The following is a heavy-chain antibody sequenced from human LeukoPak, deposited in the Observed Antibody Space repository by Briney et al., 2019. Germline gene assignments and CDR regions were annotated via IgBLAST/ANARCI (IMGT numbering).Heavy chain of an antibody. CDR3: ARGKTMGDY. Sequence: ASVKVSCKASGYTFIIYYIHWVRQAPGQGLEWMGTVNPSGGSTNYAQKFQGRITMTRDTSTSTVYMELSSLKSEDTAVYHCARGKTMGDYWGQGTRVTVSS. CDR1: GYTFIIYY. D-gene: IGHD4/OR15-4a*01. CDR2: VNPSGGST. V-gene: IGHV1-46*01. J-gene: IGHJ4*02.